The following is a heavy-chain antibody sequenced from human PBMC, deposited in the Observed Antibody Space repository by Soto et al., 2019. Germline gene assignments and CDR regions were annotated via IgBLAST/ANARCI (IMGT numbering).Heavy chain of an antibody. Sequence: GASLKIACAVSAFTVTDHYVNWVSQAPGKGLEWVSVIYIGGATYYRDSVQGRFTLSRDPSDNSVSLHMNNLTVASTAFYSRPFAHQLLYLLLLWSLDMVW. V-gene: IGHV3-53*01. CDR1: AFTVTDHY. CDR3: PFAHQLLYLLLLWSLDMV. D-gene: IGHD2-2*02. CDR2: IYIGGAT. J-gene: IGHJ3*01.